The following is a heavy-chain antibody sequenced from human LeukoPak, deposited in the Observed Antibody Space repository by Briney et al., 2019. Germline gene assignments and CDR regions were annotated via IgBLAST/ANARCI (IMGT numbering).Heavy chain of an antibody. V-gene: IGHV1-46*01. D-gene: IGHD4-23*01. CDR2: INPSGGST. J-gene: IGHJ4*02. Sequence: ASVKVSCKASGYTFTSYYMHWVRQAPGQGLEWMGIINPSGGSTSYAQKFQGRVTMTRNTSISTAYMELSSLRSEDTAVYYCARVGPDGGNLGYWGQGTLVTVSS. CDR1: GYTFTSYY. CDR3: ARVGPDGGNLGY.